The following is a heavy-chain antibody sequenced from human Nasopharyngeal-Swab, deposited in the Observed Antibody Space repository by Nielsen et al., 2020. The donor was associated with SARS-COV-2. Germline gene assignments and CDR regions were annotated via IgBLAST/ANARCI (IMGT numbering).Heavy chain of an antibody. CDR1: GLSVGSNY. CDR2: IYPGGST. D-gene: IGHD5-24*01. J-gene: IGHJ4*02. Sequence: GGSLRLSCAASGLSVGSNYMSWVRQAPGKGLEWVSIIYPGGSTYYADSVKGRFTISRDSSWNTLYLQMNSLTAEDTAVYYCARVLDGYNGFDYWGQGTLVTVSS. CDR3: ARVLDGYNGFDY. V-gene: IGHV3-53*01.